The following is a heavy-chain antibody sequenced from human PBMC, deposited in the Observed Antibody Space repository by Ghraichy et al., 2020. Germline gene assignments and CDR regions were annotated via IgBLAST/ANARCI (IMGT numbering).Heavy chain of an antibody. V-gene: IGHV3-7*03. J-gene: IGHJ4*02. CDR1: GFTFSIYW. Sequence: GGSLRLSCAASGFTFSIYWMSWVRQAPGKGLEWVADIKQDGSQTYSVDSVKGRFTVSRDNAKNSLYLQVNSLRGEDTAVYYCARLAVAGTSHVPLDNWGQGTLVTVSS. CDR3: ARLAVAGTSHVPLDN. CDR2: IKQDGSQT. D-gene: IGHD6-19*01.